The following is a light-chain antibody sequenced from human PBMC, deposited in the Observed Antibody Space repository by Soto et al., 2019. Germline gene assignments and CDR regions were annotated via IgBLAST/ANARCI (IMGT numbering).Light chain of an antibody. J-gene: IGKJ1*01. CDR2: DTS. CDR3: HQRSNWWT. V-gene: IGKV3-11*01. Sequence: PGERATLSCRASQSLSSSLAWYQQKPGQAPRVLIYDTSTRATGIPARFSGSGSGTDFTLTISSLEPEDSAVYYCHQRSNWWTFXQGTKADIK. CDR1: QSLSSS.